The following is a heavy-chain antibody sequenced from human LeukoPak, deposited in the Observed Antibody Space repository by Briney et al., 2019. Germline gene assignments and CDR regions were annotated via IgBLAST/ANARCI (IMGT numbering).Heavy chain of an antibody. CDR1: GFTVSSNY. CDR3: ATDYYDSSGYYHFDY. J-gene: IGHJ4*02. D-gene: IGHD3-22*01. V-gene: IGHV3-66*01. Sequence: GGSLRLSCAASGFTVSSNYMSWVHQAPGKGLEWVSVIYSGGSTYYADSVKGRFTISRDNSKNTLYLQMNSLRAEDTAVYYCATDYYDSSGYYHFDYWGQGTLVTVSS. CDR2: IYSGGST.